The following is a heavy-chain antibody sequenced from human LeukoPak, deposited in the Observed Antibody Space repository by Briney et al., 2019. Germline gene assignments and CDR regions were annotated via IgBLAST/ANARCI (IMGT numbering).Heavy chain of an antibody. CDR1: RFTFSSYS. CDR2: IGSSSSYI. Sequence: GGSLRLSCAASRFTFSSYSMNWVRQAPGKGLEWVSSIGSSSSYIYYADSVKGRFTISRDNAKNSLYLQMNSLRAEDTAVYYCARELAAAGTSVQPQYYYYMDVWGKGTTVTISS. J-gene: IGHJ6*03. CDR3: ARELAAAGTSVQPQYYYYMDV. V-gene: IGHV3-21*01. D-gene: IGHD6-13*01.